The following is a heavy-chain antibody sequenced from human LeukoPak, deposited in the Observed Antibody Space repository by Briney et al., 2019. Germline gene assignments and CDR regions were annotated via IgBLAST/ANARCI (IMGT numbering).Heavy chain of an antibody. Sequence: SVKVSCKASGYTFTGYYMHWVRQAPGQGLEWMGRIIPIFGTANYAQKFQGRVTITTDESTSTAYMELSSLRSEDTAVYYCARGGDYGDYPDYWGQGTLVTVSS. CDR1: GYTFTGYY. CDR2: IIPIFGTA. D-gene: IGHD4-17*01. J-gene: IGHJ4*02. V-gene: IGHV1-69*05. CDR3: ARGGDYGDYPDY.